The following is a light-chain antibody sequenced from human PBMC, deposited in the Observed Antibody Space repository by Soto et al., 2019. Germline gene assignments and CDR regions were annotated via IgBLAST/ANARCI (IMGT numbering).Light chain of an antibody. CDR1: QSISIY. CDR2: AAS. Sequence: DIQMTQSPSSLSASVGDRVTITCRASQSISIYLNWYQQKPGKAPKLLIYAASSLQSGFTSRFSGSGSGTDFTLTISSLQPEDFATYYCQQSYSTLWTFGQGTKVEIK. CDR3: QQSYSTLWT. J-gene: IGKJ1*01. V-gene: IGKV1-39*01.